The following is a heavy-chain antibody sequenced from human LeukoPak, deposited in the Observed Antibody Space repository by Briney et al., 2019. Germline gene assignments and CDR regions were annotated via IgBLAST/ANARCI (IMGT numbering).Heavy chain of an antibody. D-gene: IGHD2/OR15-2a*01. CDR3: ARGLGLPGVWNGMDV. Sequence: GGSLRLSCAASGFTFSSYGMHWVRQAPGKGLEWVAFIRYDGGNKYYADSVKGRFTISRDNSKNTLYLQMNSLRAEDTAVYYCARGLGLPGVWNGMDVWGQGTTVTVSS. J-gene: IGHJ6*02. CDR1: GFTFSSYG. CDR2: IRYDGGNK. V-gene: IGHV3-30*02.